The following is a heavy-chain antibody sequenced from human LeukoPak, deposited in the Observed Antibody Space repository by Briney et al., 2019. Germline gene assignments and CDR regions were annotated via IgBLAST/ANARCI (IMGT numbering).Heavy chain of an antibody. CDR2: IRSKAYGGTT. Sequence: GGSLRLSCTASGFTFGDYAMSWVRQAPGKGREWGGFIRSKAYGGTTEYAASVKGRFTISRDDSKSIAYLQMNSLKTEDTAVYYCTRVSDSSGYYGRDCGQGTLVTVSS. CDR1: GFTFGDYA. D-gene: IGHD3-22*01. V-gene: IGHV3-49*04. CDR3: TRVSDSSGYYGRD. J-gene: IGHJ4*02.